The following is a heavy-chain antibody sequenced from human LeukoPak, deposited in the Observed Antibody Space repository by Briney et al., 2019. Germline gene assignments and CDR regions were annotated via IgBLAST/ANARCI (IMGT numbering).Heavy chain of an antibody. J-gene: IGHJ6*03. CDR3: ARQGGSSSPYYYYYMDV. CDR1: GYSISSGYY. V-gene: IGHV4-38-2*01. D-gene: IGHD6-13*01. CDR2: MYHSGST. Sequence: PSETLSLTCAVSGYSISSGYYWGRFRQPPGKGLEWIGCMYHSGSTYYNPSLKSRVTISVDTSKNQFSLKLSSVAAADTAVYYCARQGGSSSPYYYYYMDVWGKGTTVTVSS.